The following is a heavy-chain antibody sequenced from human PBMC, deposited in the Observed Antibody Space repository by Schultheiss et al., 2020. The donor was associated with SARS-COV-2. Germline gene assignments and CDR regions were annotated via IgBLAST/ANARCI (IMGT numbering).Heavy chain of an antibody. V-gene: IGHV3-30*04. CDR1: GFTFSSCP. CDR3: AKGVRWDYYYALDV. D-gene: IGHD4-23*01. Sequence: GGSLRLSCEASGFTFSSCPMSWVRQAPGKGLEWVAVISYDGSNKYYADSVKGRFTISRDNSKNTLYLQMNSLRAEDTAVYYCAKGVRWDYYYALDVWGQGTTVTVSS. J-gene: IGHJ6*02. CDR2: ISYDGSNK.